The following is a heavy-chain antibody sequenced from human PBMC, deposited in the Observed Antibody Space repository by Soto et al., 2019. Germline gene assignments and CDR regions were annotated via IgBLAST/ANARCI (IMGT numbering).Heavy chain of an antibody. V-gene: IGHV3-7*03. CDR1: GFTFTTYH. D-gene: IGHD3-10*01. CDR2: IKNDGSEQ. J-gene: IGHJ4*02. CDR3: SRENWFQDY. Sequence: PGGSLRLSCAASGFTFTTYHMTWVRQAPGKGLEWVASIKNDGSEQYYVDSVKGRFTISRDNAKNSLYLQMNSQRAGDTALYYCSRENWFQDYWGQGTQVTVSS.